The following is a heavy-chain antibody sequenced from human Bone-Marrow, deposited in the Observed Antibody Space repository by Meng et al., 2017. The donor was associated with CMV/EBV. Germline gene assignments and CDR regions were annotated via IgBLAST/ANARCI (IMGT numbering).Heavy chain of an antibody. J-gene: IGHJ4*02. CDR2: VLGTGPT. CDR3: ARGDSSTTWLVFDY. Sequence: GESLKISCSASGFTFINYAMTWVRQAPGKGLEWVSTVLGTGPTYYADYVKGRFTISRDDSRNTLFLQLNSLRDEDTAVFYCARGDSSTTWLVFDYWGLGTLVTVSS. V-gene: IGHV3-23*01. D-gene: IGHD6-13*01. CDR1: GFTFINYA.